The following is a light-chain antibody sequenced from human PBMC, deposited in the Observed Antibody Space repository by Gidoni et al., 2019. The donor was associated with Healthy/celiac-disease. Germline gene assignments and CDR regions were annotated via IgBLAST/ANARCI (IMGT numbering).Light chain of an antibody. V-gene: IGKV4-1*01. CDR3: QQYDSTAWT. CDR1: QSVLYSSNHKNY. Sequence: DIVMTQSPDSLAVSLGERSTINCKSSQSVLYSSNHKNYLAWYQQKPGQPPKLLIYWASTRESGVPDRFSGSGSGTDFTLTISSLQAEDVAVYYCQQYDSTAWTFGQGTKVEIK. CDR2: WAS. J-gene: IGKJ1*01.